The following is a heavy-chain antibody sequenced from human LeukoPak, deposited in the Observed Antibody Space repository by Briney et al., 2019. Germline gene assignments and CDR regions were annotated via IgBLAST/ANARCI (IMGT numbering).Heavy chain of an antibody. D-gene: IGHD3-10*01. CDR3: AKDAGITMVRGVTLWGPSFDY. Sequence: GGSLRLSCEASEFTFSTFAMIWVRQPPGKGLEWVSSIFPSGGEIHYADSVRGRFTISRDNSKNTLYLQMNSLRAEDTAVYYCAKDAGITMVRGVTLWGPSFDYWGQGTLVTVSS. CDR1: EFTFSTFA. J-gene: IGHJ4*02. V-gene: IGHV3-23*01. CDR2: IFPSGGEI.